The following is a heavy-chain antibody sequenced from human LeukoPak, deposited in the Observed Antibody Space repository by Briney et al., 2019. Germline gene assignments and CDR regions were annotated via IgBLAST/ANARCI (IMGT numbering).Heavy chain of an antibody. CDR3: ARVLGIGHYFDY. CDR2: IIPILGIA. D-gene: IGHD7-27*01. Sequence: ASVKVSCKASGGTFSSYAISWVRQAPGQGLEWMGRIIPILGIANYAQKFQGRVTITADKSTSTAYMELRSLRSDDTAVYYCARVLGIGHYFDYWGQGTLVTVSS. CDR1: GGTFSSYA. V-gene: IGHV1-69*04. J-gene: IGHJ4*02.